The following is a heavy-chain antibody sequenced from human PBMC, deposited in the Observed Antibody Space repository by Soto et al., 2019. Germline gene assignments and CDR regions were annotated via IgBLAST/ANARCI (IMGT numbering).Heavy chain of an antibody. J-gene: IGHJ4*02. CDR3: ARGPPFGY. CDR1: GGSISSGGYY. D-gene: IGHD3-10*01. V-gene: IGHV4-30-2*01. Sequence: SETLSLTCTLSGGSISSGGYYLSWIRQHPGTGLEWIGYIYHSGSTYYNPSLKSRVTISVDRSKNQFSLKLSSVTAADTAVYYCARGPPFGYWGQGTLVTVSS. CDR2: IYHSGST.